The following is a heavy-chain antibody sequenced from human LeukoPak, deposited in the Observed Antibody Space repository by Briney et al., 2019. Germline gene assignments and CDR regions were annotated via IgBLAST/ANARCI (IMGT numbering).Heavy chain of an antibody. CDR1: GFTFSSYG. V-gene: IGHV3-30*02. D-gene: IGHD3-3*01. J-gene: IGHJ5*02. Sequence: GGSLRLSCAASGFTFSSYGMHWVRQAPGKGLEWVAFIRYDGSNKNYADSVKGRFTISRDNSKNTLYLQMNSLRAEDTAVYYCAKDRLSRITIFGVVTTDLNWFDPWGQGTLVTVSS. CDR3: AKDRLSRITIFGVVTTDLNWFDP. CDR2: IRYDGSNK.